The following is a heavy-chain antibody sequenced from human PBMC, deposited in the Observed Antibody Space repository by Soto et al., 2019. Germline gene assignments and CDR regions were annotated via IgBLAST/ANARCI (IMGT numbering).Heavy chain of an antibody. D-gene: IGHD6-19*01. J-gene: IGHJ4*02. Sequence: ASVKVSCKASGYTFTGYYMHWVRQAPGQGLEWMGWINPNSGGTNYAQKFQGWVTMTRDTSISTAYMELSRLRSDDTAVYYCARGDSSGWYGEYFDYWGQGTLVTVSS. V-gene: IGHV1-2*04. CDR2: INPNSGGT. CDR3: ARGDSSGWYGEYFDY. CDR1: GYTFTGYY.